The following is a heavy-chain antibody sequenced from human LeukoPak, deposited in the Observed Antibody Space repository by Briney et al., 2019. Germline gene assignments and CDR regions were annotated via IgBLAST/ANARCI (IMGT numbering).Heavy chain of an antibody. CDR3: ARAWGSGSYYLDAFDI. CDR1: GFTFSSYG. V-gene: IGHV3-30*02. CDR2: IRYDGSNK. D-gene: IGHD3-10*01. Sequence: GGSLRLSCAASGFTFSSYGMHWVRQAPGKGLEWVAFIRYDGSNKYYADSVKGRFTISRDNSKNTLYLQMNSLRSEDTAVYYCARAWGSGSYYLDAFDIWGQGTMVTVSS. J-gene: IGHJ3*02.